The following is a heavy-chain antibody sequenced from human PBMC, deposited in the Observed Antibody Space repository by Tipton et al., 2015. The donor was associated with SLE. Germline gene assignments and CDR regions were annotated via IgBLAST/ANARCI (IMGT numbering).Heavy chain of an antibody. D-gene: IGHD3-22*01. J-gene: IGHJ2*01. CDR3: ARVEGSGYRYWYFDL. V-gene: IGHV4-31*03. CDR1: GGSISRGHYY. CDR2: IYSSGST. Sequence: LRLSCTVSGGSISRGHYYWSWIRQHPGKGLEWIGYIYSSGSTYYNPSLKSRINISVDTSKNQFSLQLSSVTAADTAVYYCARVEGSGYRYWYFDLWGRGTLVTVSS.